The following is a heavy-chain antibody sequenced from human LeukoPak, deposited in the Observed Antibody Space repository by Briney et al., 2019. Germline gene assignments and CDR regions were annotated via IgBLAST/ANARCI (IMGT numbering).Heavy chain of an antibody. CDR2: ISSRSSYI. J-gene: IGHJ3*02. CDR3: ARNTWFGEGIDAFDI. V-gene: IGHV3-21*01. D-gene: IGHD3-10*01. CDR1: GFTFSSYT. Sequence: GGSLRLSCEASGFTFSSYTMKWVRQAPGKGLEWVSSISSRSSYIYYADSVKGRFTISRDNAESSLYLQMNSLRAEDTAVYYCARNTWFGEGIDAFDIWGQGTMVTVSS.